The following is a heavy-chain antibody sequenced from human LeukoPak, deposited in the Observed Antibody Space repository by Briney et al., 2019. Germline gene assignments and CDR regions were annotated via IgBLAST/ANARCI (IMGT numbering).Heavy chain of an antibody. CDR1: GFTFSGFA. J-gene: IGHJ3*02. V-gene: IGHV3-48*01. D-gene: IGHD2-15*01. Sequence: GGSLRLSCAASGFTFSGFAMSWVRQAPGKGLEWVSFISSTGGTIYYADAVKGRFTVSRDNAKNSLLLQMNSLRAEDTALYYCARGYSRAAFDIWGQGTMVTVSS. CDR2: ISSTGGTI. CDR3: ARGYSRAAFDI.